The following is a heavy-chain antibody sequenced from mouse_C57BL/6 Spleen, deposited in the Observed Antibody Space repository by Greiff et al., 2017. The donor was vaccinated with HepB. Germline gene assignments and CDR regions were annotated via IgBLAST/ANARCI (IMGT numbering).Heavy chain of an antibody. CDR2: ISDGGSYT. CDR3: AREGYYGLWYFDV. D-gene: IGHD1-1*01. V-gene: IGHV5-4*01. Sequence: EVKLMESGGGLVKPGGSLKLSCAASGFTFSSYAMSWVRQTPEKRLEWVATISDGGSYTYYPDNVKGRFTISRDNAKNNLYLQMSHLKSEDTAMYYCAREGYYGLWYFDVWGTGTTVTVSS. CDR1: GFTFSSYA. J-gene: IGHJ1*03.